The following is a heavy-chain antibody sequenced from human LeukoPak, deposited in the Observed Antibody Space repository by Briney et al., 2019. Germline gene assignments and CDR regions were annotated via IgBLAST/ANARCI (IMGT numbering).Heavy chain of an antibody. CDR2: IQQDGSEK. Sequence: GGSLRLSCAASGFIFSKYWMTWVRQAPGKGLEWVANIQQDGSEKYYVDSVEGRFTISRDNAKNSVYLQMNSLRTEDAAVYYCARCGVTAVSGTNYYYYMDVWGRGTAVTVSS. CDR1: GFIFSKYW. V-gene: IGHV3-7*01. D-gene: IGHD5-18*01. CDR3: ARCGVTAVSGTNYYYYMDV. J-gene: IGHJ6*03.